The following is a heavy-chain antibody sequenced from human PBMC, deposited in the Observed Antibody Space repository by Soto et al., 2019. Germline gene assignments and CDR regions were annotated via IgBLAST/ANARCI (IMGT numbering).Heavy chain of an antibody. CDR3: IRGGSPYYYDY. CDR2: ILSKAGNYAT. V-gene: IGHV3-73*01. Sequence: EVQLVESGGGLVQPGGSLKLSCAASGFIFSGSAVHWVRQASGKGLEWVGRILSKAGNYATAYPASMKGRFTISRDDSENTAFLQMNGLKTEGTAVYYCIRGGSPYYYDYWGQGTLVAVSS. J-gene: IGHJ4*02. CDR1: GFIFSGSA.